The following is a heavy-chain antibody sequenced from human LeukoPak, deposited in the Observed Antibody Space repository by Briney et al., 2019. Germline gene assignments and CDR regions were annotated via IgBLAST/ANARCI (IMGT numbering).Heavy chain of an antibody. Sequence: GRSLRLSCAASGFTFSSYGMHWVRQAPGKGLEWVAVISNDGSNKHYADSVKGRITISRDNSKNTLYLQMNSLRAEDTAVYYCAKKSPDSSGNPAYDWGQGTLVTVSS. CDR2: ISNDGSNK. CDR1: GFTFSSYG. J-gene: IGHJ4*02. CDR3: AKKSPDSSGNPAYD. D-gene: IGHD4-23*01. V-gene: IGHV3-30*18.